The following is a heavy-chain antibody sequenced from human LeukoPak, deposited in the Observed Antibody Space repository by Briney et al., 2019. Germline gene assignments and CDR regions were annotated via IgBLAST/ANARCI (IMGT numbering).Heavy chain of an antibody. CDR3: AKDQDIAVAGRYYYGMDV. CDR1: GFTFSSYA. Sequence: GRSLRLSCAASGFTFSSYAMHWVRQAPGKGLEWVAVISYDGSNKYYADSVKGRFTISRDNSKNTLYLQMNSLRAEDTAVYYCAKDQDIAVAGRYYYGMDVWGQGTTVTVSS. D-gene: IGHD6-19*01. J-gene: IGHJ6*02. V-gene: IGHV3-30-3*01. CDR2: ISYDGSNK.